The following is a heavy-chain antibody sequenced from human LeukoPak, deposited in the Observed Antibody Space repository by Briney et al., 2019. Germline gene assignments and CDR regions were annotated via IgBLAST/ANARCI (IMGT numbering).Heavy chain of an antibody. CDR2: ISGSGDST. Sequence: GGSLRLSRAASGFSFSSYAMSWVRQAPGKGLEWVSAISGSGDSTYYADSVKGRFIVSRDNSKNTLYLKMNSLRAEDTAVFFCAKDRGRVKFDYWGQGTLVTVSS. CDR1: GFSFSSYA. V-gene: IGHV3-23*01. D-gene: IGHD3-16*01. CDR3: AKDRGRVKFDY. J-gene: IGHJ4*02.